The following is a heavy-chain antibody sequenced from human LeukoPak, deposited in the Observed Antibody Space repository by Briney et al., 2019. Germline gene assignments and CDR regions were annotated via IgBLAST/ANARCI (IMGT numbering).Heavy chain of an antibody. J-gene: IGHJ4*02. CDR3: ARDRGYTQDY. V-gene: IGHV3-74*01. CDR1: GFTFSTYW. D-gene: IGHD5-12*01. CDR2: IKTDGSST. Sequence: GGSLRPSCAASGFTFSTYWMHWVRHAPGKGLVWVSHIKTDGSSTTYADSVKGRFTISRDNAKNTLYLQMNSLSAEDTAVYYCARDRGYTQDYWGQGSLVSVSS.